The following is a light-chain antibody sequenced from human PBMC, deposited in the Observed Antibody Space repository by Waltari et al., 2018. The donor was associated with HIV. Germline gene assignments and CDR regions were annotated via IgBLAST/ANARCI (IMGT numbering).Light chain of an antibody. CDR3: CSYGGSWSFV. J-gene: IGLJ2*01. Sequence: QSALTQPRSVSGSPGQSVTISCAGSTNNVGTYNYVSWYHQKSGEAPRLILYDVDQRPSGVPVRVSGARSGDTASLTISGLQAEDEGDFYCCSYGGSWSFVFGGGTRVTVL. CDR2: DVD. V-gene: IGLV2-11*01. CDR1: TNNVGTYNY.